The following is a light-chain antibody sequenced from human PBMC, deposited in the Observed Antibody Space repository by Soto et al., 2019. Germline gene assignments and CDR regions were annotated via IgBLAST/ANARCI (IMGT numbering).Light chain of an antibody. CDR1: SNDVGGYNY. CDR3: NSYTSRYTFV. V-gene: IGLV2-11*01. Sequence: QSALTQPRSVSGSPGQSVTISCTGTSNDVGGYNYVSWFQQHPGKVPKLMVYDVSYRPSGVPDRFSGSKSGNTASLTISGLQADDEGDYYCNSYTSRYTFVLGTGTKLTVL. J-gene: IGLJ1*01. CDR2: DVS.